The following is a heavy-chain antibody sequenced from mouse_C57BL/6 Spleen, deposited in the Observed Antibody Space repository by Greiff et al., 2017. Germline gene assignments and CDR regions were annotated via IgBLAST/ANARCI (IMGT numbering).Heavy chain of an antibody. CDR1: GYSFTDYN. Sequence: LLESGPELVKPGASVKISCKASGYSFTDYNMNWVKQSNGKSLEWIGVINPNYGTTSYNQKFKGKATLTVDQSSSTAYMQLNSLTSEDSAVYYCARSDYYGSSYAAYWGQGTLVTVSA. CDR3: ARSDYYGSSYAAY. D-gene: IGHD1-1*01. CDR2: INPNYGTT. J-gene: IGHJ3*01. V-gene: IGHV1-39*01.